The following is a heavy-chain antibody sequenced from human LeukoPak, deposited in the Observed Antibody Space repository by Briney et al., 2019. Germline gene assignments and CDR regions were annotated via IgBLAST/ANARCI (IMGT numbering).Heavy chain of an antibody. J-gene: IGHJ6*02. Sequence: GGSLRLSCAASGFTFSSYAMNWVRQAPGKGLEWVSGISGSGSSTYYAHSVKGRITISRDNSKNTLYLQMNSLRVEDTAVYYCAKKTVARPRNGMDVWGQGTTVPVSS. CDR1: GFTFSSYA. V-gene: IGHV3-23*01. CDR2: ISGSGSST. D-gene: IGHD6-6*01. CDR3: AKKTVARPRNGMDV.